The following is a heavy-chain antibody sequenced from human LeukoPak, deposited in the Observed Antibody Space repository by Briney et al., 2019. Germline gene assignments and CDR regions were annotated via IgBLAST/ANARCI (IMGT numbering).Heavy chain of an antibody. D-gene: IGHD1-26*01. J-gene: IGHJ4*02. CDR3: ARDLEWELPSRDFDY. V-gene: IGHV1-8*01. CDR2: MNPNSGNT. CDR1: GYTFTSED. Sequence: GASVKVSCTASGYTFTSEDINWVRQAPGQGPEWMGWMNPNSGNTGLPQKFQGRVTMTRDTSISTAYMELNSLKSEDTAVYYCARDLEWELPSRDFDYWGQGTLVTVSS.